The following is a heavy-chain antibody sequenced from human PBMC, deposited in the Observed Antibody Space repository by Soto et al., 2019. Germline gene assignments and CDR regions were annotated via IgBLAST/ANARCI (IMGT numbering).Heavy chain of an antibody. CDR2: TYYSGST. V-gene: IGHV4-30-4*01. Sequence: PSETLSLTCTVSGGSISSGDYYWSWIRQPPGKGLEWIGYTYYSGSTYYNPSLKSRVTISVETSKNQFSLKLSSVTAADTAVYYCAREPYYHDSSGYIIGYGMDVWGQGTQVTLSS. CDR1: GGSISSGDYY. J-gene: IGHJ6*02. D-gene: IGHD3-22*01. CDR3: AREPYYHDSSGYIIGYGMDV.